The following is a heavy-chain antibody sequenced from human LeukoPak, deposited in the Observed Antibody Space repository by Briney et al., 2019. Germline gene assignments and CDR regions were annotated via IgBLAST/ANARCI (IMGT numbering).Heavy chain of an antibody. CDR2: MNPNSGNT. CDR3: ARGRYSSSWYTDNYYYGMDV. Sequence: ASVTVSFTASGYTFTSYDINWVRQAPGQGIEWMGWMNPNSGNTGYAQKFQGRVTMSRNTSISTAYMELSSLRSEDTAVDYCARGRYSSSWYTDNYYYGMDVWGQGATVTVSS. D-gene: IGHD6-13*01. V-gene: IGHV1-8*01. CDR1: GYTFTSYD. J-gene: IGHJ6*02.